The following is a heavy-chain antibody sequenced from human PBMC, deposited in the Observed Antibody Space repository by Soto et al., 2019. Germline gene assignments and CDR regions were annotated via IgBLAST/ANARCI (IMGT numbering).Heavy chain of an antibody. V-gene: IGHV1-46*01. Sequence: QVQLVQSGAEVKRPGASVKVSCKASGYTFTTYYMHWVRQAPGQGLEWLGIINPHGGSTTYAQKYQGRVTMTRDTSTSTVYWELSSVRSEDTAVYYCARAVYCSGGTCFHGNCDYWGQGTLVTVAA. CDR1: GYTFTTYY. D-gene: IGHD2-15*01. CDR3: ARAVYCSGGTCFHGNCDY. J-gene: IGHJ4*02. CDR2: INPHGGST.